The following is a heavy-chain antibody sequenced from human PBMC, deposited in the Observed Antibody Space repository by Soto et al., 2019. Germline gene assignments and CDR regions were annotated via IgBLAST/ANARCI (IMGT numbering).Heavy chain of an antibody. J-gene: IGHJ6*03. D-gene: IGHD4-17*01. CDR1: GYTFTGYY. Sequence: ASVKVSCKASGYTFTGYYMHWVRQAPGQGLEWMGWINPNSGGTNYAQKFQGWVTMTRDTSISTAYMELSRLRSDDTAVYYCARGALSGDYGEEFYYYYMDFWGKGTTVTVSS. CDR3: ARGALSGDYGEEFYYYYMDF. V-gene: IGHV1-2*04. CDR2: INPNSGGT.